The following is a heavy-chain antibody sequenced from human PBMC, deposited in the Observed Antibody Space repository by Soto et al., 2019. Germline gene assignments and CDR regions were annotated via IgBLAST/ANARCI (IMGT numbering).Heavy chain of an antibody. CDR3: AGGSITIFGVVIYYYYGMDV. CDR2: IYYSGST. D-gene: IGHD3-3*01. CDR1: GGSVSSGSYY. Sequence: SETLSLTCTVSGGSVSSGSYYWSWIRQPPGKGLEWIGYIYYSGSTNYNPSLKSRVTISVDTSKNQFSLKLSSVTAADTAVYYCAGGSITIFGVVIYYYYGMDVWGQGTTVTVSS. J-gene: IGHJ6*02. V-gene: IGHV4-61*01.